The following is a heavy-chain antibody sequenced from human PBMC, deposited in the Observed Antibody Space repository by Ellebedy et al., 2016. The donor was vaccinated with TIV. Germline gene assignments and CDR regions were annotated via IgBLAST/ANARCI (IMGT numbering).Heavy chain of an antibody. CDR2: INTDGSST. D-gene: IGHD3-9*01. CDR1: GFTPSGYY. V-gene: IGHV3-74*01. Sequence: ETLSLTCEASGFTPSGYYMHWVRQVPGKGLEWLSRINTDGSSTSYAGSVEGRFIISRDNAKKTVYLEMNGLRAEDTAVYYCARESVRYFDWDFWGQGTPVTVSS. J-gene: IGHJ4*02. CDR3: ARESVRYFDWDF.